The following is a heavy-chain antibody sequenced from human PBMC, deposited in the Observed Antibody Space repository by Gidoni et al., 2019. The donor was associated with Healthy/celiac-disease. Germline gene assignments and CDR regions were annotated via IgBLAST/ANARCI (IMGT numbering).Heavy chain of an antibody. V-gene: IGHV3-53*01. D-gene: IGHD1-26*01. CDR3: ARDSDSGSYYGYYYGMDV. CDR1: GFTVSSTY. CDR2: IYSGGST. J-gene: IGHJ6*02. Sequence: EVQLVESGGGLIQPGGSLRLHCAASGFTVSSTYMSWVRQAPGKGLEWVSVIYSGGSTYYADSVNGRFTISRDNSKNTLYLQMNSLRAEDTAVYYCARDSDSGSYYGYYYGMDVWGQGTTVTVSS.